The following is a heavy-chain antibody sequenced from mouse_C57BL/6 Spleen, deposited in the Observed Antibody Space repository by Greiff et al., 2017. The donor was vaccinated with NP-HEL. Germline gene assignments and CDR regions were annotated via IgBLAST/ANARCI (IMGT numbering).Heavy chain of an antibody. V-gene: IGHV1-15*01. D-gene: IGHD1-1*01. CDR2: IDPETGGT. CDR3: TRFYYGSYYAMDY. Sequence: QVQLQQSGAELVRPGASVTLSCKASGYTFTDYEMHWVKQTPVHGLEWIGAIDPETGGTAYNQKFKGKALLTADKSSSTAYMELRSLTSEDSAVYYCTRFYYGSYYAMDYWGQGTSVTVSS. CDR1: GYTFTDYE. J-gene: IGHJ4*01.